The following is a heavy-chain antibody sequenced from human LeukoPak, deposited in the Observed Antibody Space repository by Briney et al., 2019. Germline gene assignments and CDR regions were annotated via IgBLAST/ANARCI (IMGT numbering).Heavy chain of an antibody. J-gene: IGHJ4*02. Sequence: PGGSLRLSCAASGFTFSSYSMNWVRQAPGKGLEWVSHISSGSGSISYADSVKGRFTISRDNAKNTLYLQMNSLRAEDTAVYYCVRGNYFDYWGQGTLVTVSS. CDR2: ISSGSGSI. CDR1: GFTFSSYS. V-gene: IGHV3-48*01. CDR3: VRGNYFDY.